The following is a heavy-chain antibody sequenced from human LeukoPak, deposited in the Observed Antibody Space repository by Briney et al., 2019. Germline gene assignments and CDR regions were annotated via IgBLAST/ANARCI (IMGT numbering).Heavy chain of an antibody. CDR2: IIPIFGTA. CDR1: GYTFTSYG. D-gene: IGHD3-10*01. Sequence: ASVKVSCKASGYTFTSYGISWVRQAPGQGLEWMGGIIPIFGTANYAQKFQGRVTITADESTSTAYMGLSSLRSEDTAVYYCRVGFGELFDAFDIWGQGTMVTVSS. CDR3: RVGFGELFDAFDI. V-gene: IGHV1-69*13. J-gene: IGHJ3*02.